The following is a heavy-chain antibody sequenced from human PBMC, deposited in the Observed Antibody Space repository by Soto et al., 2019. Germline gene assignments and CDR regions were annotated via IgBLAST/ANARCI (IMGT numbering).Heavy chain of an antibody. Sequence: GASVKVSCKASGYTFTGYYMHWVRQAPGQGLEWMGWINPNSGGTNYAQKFQGRVTMTRDTSISTAYMELSRLRSDDTAVYYCASEDSSGYGQNWFDPWGQGTLVTVSS. D-gene: IGHD3-22*01. J-gene: IGHJ5*02. V-gene: IGHV1-2*02. CDR1: GYTFTGYY. CDR3: ASEDSSGYGQNWFDP. CDR2: INPNSGGT.